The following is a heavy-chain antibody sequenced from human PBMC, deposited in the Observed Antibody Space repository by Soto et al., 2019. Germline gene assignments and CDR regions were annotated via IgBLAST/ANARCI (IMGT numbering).Heavy chain of an antibody. V-gene: IGHV4-34*01. J-gene: IGHJ6*03. D-gene: IGHD6-13*01. CDR3: AGVLGIAGYYYYMDV. Sequence: QVQLQQWGAGLLKPSETLSLTCAVYGGSFSGYYWSWIRQPPGKGLEWIGEINHSGSTNYNPSLKSRVTISVDTSKNQFSLKLSSVTAADTAVYYCAGVLGIAGYYYYMDVWGKGTTVTVSS. CDR1: GGSFSGYY. CDR2: INHSGST.